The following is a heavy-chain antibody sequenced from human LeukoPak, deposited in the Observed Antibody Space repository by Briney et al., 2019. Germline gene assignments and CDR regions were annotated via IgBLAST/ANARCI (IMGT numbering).Heavy chain of an antibody. CDR1: GGSISSGGYS. Sequence: SETLSLTCAVSGGSISSGGYSWSWIRQPPGKGLEWIGYIYHSGSTYYNPSLKSRVTISVDTSKNQFSLKLSSVTAADTAVYYCARGTLGVVPAASPFDPWGQGTLVTVSS. V-gene: IGHV4-30-2*01. CDR3: ARGTLGVVPAASPFDP. CDR2: IYHSGST. D-gene: IGHD2-2*01. J-gene: IGHJ5*02.